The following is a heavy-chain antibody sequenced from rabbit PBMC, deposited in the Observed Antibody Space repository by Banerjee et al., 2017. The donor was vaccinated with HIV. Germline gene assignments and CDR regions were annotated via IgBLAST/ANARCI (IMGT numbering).Heavy chain of an antibody. V-gene: IGHV1S40*01. Sequence: QSLEESGGGLVQPEGSLTLTCKASGFDLNSGYYMCWVRQAPGKGLEWIGCIATDVGHSHYASWAKGRFTISKTSSTTVTLQMTSLTAADTATYFCARSAGWTNYRYVLDLWGPGTLVTVS. J-gene: IGHJ4*01. D-gene: IGHD6-1*01. CDR1: GFDLNSGYY. CDR3: ARSAGWTNYRYVLDL. CDR2: IATDVGHS.